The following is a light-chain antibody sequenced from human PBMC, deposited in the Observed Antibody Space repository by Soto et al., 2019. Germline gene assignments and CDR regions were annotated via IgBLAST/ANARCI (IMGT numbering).Light chain of an antibody. CDR2: NVS. CDR1: SSDVGGFDY. V-gene: IGLV2-14*01. Sequence: QSALAQPASVSGAPGQSITISCTGTSSDVGGFDYVSWYQQRPGKVPKLIIHNVSNRPSGVADRFSGSKSGNTASLTISGLQADDEAYYYCSSYGSTSFLVVFGAGTKLTVL. J-gene: IGLJ3*02. CDR3: SSYGSTSFLVV.